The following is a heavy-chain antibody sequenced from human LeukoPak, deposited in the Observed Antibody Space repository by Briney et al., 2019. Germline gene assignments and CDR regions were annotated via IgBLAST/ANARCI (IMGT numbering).Heavy chain of an antibody. Sequence: SETLSLTCTVSGGSISSYYWSWIRQPPGKGLEWIGYIYYSGSTNYNPSLKSRVTISVDTSKNQFSLKLSSVTAADTAVYYCARVRVDCSSTSCYENAFDIWGQGTMVTVSS. CDR3: ARVRVDCSSTSCYENAFDI. D-gene: IGHD2-2*01. J-gene: IGHJ3*02. CDR1: GGSISSYY. CDR2: IYYSGST. V-gene: IGHV4-59*01.